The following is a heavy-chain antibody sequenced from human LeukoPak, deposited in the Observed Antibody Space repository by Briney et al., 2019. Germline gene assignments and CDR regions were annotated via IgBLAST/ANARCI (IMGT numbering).Heavy chain of an antibody. CDR2: IYYSGST. CDR3: AIQFWGFDFWSGYKTPNWFDP. J-gene: IGHJ5*02. D-gene: IGHD3-3*01. Sequence: SETLSLTCTVSGGSISSSSYYWGWIRQPPGKGLEWIGSIYYSGSTYYNPSLKSRVTISVDTSKNQFSLKLNSVTAADTAVYYCAIQFWGFDFWSGYKTPNWFDPWGQGTLVTVSS. CDR1: GGSISSSSYY. V-gene: IGHV4-39*07.